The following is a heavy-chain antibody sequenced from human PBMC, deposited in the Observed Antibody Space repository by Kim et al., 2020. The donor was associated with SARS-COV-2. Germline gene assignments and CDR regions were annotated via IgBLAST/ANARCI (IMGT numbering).Heavy chain of an antibody. CDR2: IGGGGRSV. Sequence: GGSLRLSCAASGFTFTVYTMNWVRQAPGKGLEWLSAIGGGGRSVYYADSVKGRFTISRDNAKDSLYLQMDSLRVEDTAIYFCARDRRNRDCYYPFDYWGQGTLVTVSS. V-gene: IGHV3-21*04. D-gene: IGHD1-26*01. CDR1: GFTFTVYT. J-gene: IGHJ4*03. CDR3: ARDRRNRDCYYPFDY.